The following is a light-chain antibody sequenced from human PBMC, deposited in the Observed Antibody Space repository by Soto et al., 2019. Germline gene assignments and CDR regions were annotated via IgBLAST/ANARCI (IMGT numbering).Light chain of an antibody. CDR3: CSYAGSSTSFKV. V-gene: IGLV2-23*02. Sequence: QSALTQPASVSGSPGQSITISCTGTSSDVGSYNLVSWYQQHPGKAPKLMIYEVSKRPSGVSNRFSGSKSGNTASLTSSGRQAEDEAEYYCCSYAGSSTSFKVFGTGTKLTVL. CDR2: EVS. J-gene: IGLJ1*01. CDR1: SSDVGSYNL.